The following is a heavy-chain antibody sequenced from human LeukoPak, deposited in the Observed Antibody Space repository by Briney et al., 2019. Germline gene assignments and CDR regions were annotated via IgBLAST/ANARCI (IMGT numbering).Heavy chain of an antibody. V-gene: IGHV4-34*01. CDR1: GGSFSGYY. CDR3: ARVPYNDFWSGYYADY. J-gene: IGHJ4*02. D-gene: IGHD3-3*01. CDR2: INHSGST. Sequence: SQTLSLTCAVYGGSFSGYYWSWIRQPPGKGLEWIGEINHSGSTNYNPSLKSRFTISVDTSKNQFSLKLSSVIAADTAVYYCARVPYNDFWSGYYADYWGQGTLVTVSS.